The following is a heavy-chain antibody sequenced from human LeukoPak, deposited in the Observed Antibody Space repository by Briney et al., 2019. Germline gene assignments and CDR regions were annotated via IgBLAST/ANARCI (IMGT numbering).Heavy chain of an antibody. CDR3: ASHSGYSSGWYKGTEDYFDY. Sequence: GGSLRLSCAASGFTFSSYPMHWVRQAPGKGLEYVSAISSNGGSTYYADSVKGRFTISRDNSKNTLYLQMNSLRAEDTAVYYCASHSGYSSGWYKGTEDYFDYWGQGTLVTVSS. J-gene: IGHJ4*02. D-gene: IGHD6-19*01. CDR2: ISSNGGST. V-gene: IGHV3-64*04. CDR1: GFTFSSYP.